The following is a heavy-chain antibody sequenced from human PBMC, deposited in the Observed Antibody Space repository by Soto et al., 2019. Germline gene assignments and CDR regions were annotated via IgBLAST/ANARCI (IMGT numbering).Heavy chain of an antibody. Sequence: GASVKVSCKASGYTFSSYDMHWVRQAPGQGLEWMGIINPSGYSTSYAQKFQGRVTMTRDTSTSTVYMELSSLRSEDTAMYYCARGVRITAASPPYYFDYWGQGTLVTVSS. CDR2: INPSGYST. D-gene: IGHD6-13*01. CDR1: GYTFSSYD. CDR3: ARGVRITAASPPYYFDY. V-gene: IGHV1-46*01. J-gene: IGHJ4*02.